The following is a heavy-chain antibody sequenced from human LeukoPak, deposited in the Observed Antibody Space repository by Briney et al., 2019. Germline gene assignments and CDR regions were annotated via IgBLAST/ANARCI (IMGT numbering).Heavy chain of an antibody. J-gene: IGHJ4*02. CDR3: ARDGRGITPTYYFDY. CDR1: GFTFSDYY. V-gene: IGHV3-11*04. Sequence: GGSLRLSCAASGFTFSDYYMSWIRQAPGKGLEWASYISSSGSTIYYADSVKGRFTISRDNAENSLYLQMNSLRAEDTAVYYCARDGRGITPTYYFDYWGQGTLVTVSS. CDR2: ISSSGSTI. D-gene: IGHD3-10*01.